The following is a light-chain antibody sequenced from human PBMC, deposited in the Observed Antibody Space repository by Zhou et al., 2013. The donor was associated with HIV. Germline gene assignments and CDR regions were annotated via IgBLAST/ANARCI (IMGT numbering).Light chain of an antibody. V-gene: IGKV3-15*01. CDR2: GAS. CDR3: QQYNNWPLT. J-gene: IGKJ4*01. CDR1: QSVSGSY. Sequence: EIVLTQSPGTLSLSPGERATLSCRASQSVSGSYLAWYQQKPGQAPRLFIYGASTRATGIPARFSGSGSGTEFTLTISSLQSEDFAVYSCQQYNNWPLTFGGGTKVEIK.